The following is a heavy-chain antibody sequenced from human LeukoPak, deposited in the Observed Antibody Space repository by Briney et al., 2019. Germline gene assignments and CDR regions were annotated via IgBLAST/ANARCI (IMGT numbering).Heavy chain of an antibody. V-gene: IGHV4-59*01. J-gene: IGHJ4*02. CDR2: IFYSGST. CDR1: GGPISSYY. D-gene: IGHD2-21*02. CDR3: ARTQLAYCGGDCYSNYFDY. Sequence: SETLSLTCTVSGGPISSYYWSWIRQPPGKGLEWIGYIFYSGSTNYNPSLKGRVTISVDTSKNQFTLKLSSVTAADTAVYYCARTQLAYCGGDCYSNYFDYWGQGTLVTVSS.